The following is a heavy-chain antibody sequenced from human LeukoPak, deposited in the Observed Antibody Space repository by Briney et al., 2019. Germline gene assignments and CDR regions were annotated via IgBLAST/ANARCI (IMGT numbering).Heavy chain of an antibody. V-gene: IGHV3-21*01. Sequence: GGSLRLPCAASGFTFSSYSMNWVRQAPGKGLEWVSSISSSSSYIYYADSVKGRFTISRDNAKNSLYLQMNSLRAEDTAVYYCARDYEKLVDQLLHATFDYWGQGTLVTVSS. CDR3: ARDYEKLVDQLLHATFDY. J-gene: IGHJ4*02. D-gene: IGHD2-2*01. CDR2: ISSSSSYI. CDR1: GFTFSSYS.